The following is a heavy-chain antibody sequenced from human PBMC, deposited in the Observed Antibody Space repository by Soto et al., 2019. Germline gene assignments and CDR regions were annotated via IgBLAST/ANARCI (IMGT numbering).Heavy chain of an antibody. J-gene: IGHJ6*02. CDR1: GFTFSSYA. CDR3: AKWAGQLLPEQGYYHGMDV. Sequence: PGGSLRLSCAASGFTFSSYAMSWVRQAPGKGLEWVSAISGSGGSTYYADPVKGRFTISRDNSKNTLYLQMNSLRAEDTAVYYCAKWAGQLLPEQGYYHGMDVWGQGTPVTVSS. D-gene: IGHD5-18*01. V-gene: IGHV3-23*01. CDR2: ISGSGGST.